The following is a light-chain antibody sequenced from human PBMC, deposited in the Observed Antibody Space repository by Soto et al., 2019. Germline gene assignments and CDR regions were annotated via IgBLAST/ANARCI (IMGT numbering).Light chain of an antibody. CDR2: WAS. CDR3: QQYYTTPYT. CDR1: QSVLHSSDNKNY. Sequence: DIVMTQSPDSLAVSLGERATINCKSSQSVLHSSDNKNYLTWYQQKPGQPPKLLISWASTRESGVPDRFSGSGSGTDVTLTISSLQAEDVAVYYCQQYYTTPYTFGQGTKLEIK. V-gene: IGKV4-1*01. J-gene: IGKJ2*01.